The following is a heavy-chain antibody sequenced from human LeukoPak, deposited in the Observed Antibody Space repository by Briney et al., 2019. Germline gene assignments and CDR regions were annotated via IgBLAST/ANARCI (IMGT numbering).Heavy chain of an antibody. CDR3: ASDWGMGYFDY. J-gene: IGHJ4*02. V-gene: IGHV3-7*01. CDR2: IKQDGSEK. Sequence: GGSLRPSCAASGFTFSSYWMSWVRQAPGKGLEWVANIKQDGSEKYYVDSVKGRFTISRDNAKNSLYLQMNSLRAEDTAVYYCASDWGMGYFDYWGQGTLVTVSS. D-gene: IGHD3-16*01. CDR1: GFTFSSYW.